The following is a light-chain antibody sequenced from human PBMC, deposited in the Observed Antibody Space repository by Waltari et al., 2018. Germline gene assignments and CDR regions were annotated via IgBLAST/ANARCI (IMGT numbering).Light chain of an antibody. CDR3: QHYVRLPVT. CDR1: QGVSRA. V-gene: IGKV3-20*01. CDR2: AAS. Sequence: EIVLTQSPGTLSLSPGARATLSCRASQGVSRALAWYQQKPGQAPRLLIYAASSRATGIPDRFSGSGSGTDFSLTISRLEPEDFAVYYCQHYVRLPVTFGQGTKVEIK. J-gene: IGKJ1*01.